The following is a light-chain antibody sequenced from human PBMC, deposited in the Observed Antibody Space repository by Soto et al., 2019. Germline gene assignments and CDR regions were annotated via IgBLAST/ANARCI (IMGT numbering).Light chain of an antibody. CDR3: SSYTSSNTYV. J-gene: IGLJ1*01. Sequence: QSALTQPASVSGSPRQSITISCTGTSSDVGGHNYVSWYQQHPGKVPKLIIYDVSNRPSGVSNRFSGSKSGNTASLTISGLQAEDEADYYCSSYTSSNTYVFGTGTKLTVL. V-gene: IGLV2-14*01. CDR1: SSDVGGHNY. CDR2: DVS.